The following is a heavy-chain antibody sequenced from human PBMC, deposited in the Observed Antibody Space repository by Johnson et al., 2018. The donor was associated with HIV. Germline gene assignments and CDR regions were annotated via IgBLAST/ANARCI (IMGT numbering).Heavy chain of an antibody. CDR2: ISYDGSNK. CDR1: GFTFSSYA. J-gene: IGHJ3*02. D-gene: IGHD3-3*01. V-gene: IGHV3-30-3*01. Sequence: QMQLVESGGGLVQPGGSLRLSCAASGFTFSSYAMHWVRQAPGKGLEWVAVISYDGSNKYYADSVKGRFTISRDNSKNTLYLQMNSLRAEDTAVYYCAKVRGDFWSGYYGGLNDAFDIWGQGTMVTVSS. CDR3: AKVRGDFWSGYYGGLNDAFDI.